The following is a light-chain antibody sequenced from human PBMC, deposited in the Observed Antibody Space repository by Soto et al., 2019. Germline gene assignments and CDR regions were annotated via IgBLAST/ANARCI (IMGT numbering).Light chain of an antibody. V-gene: IGKV3-15*01. CDR3: QQYNDWPQT. J-gene: IGKJ1*01. Sequence: EIVMTQSPATLSVSPGERATLSCRASQSVDNNLAWYQQQPGQAPRLLVYAASTRATGLPAKYSGSGSGTELTLTISSLQSEDFAVYYCQQYNDWPQTFGQGTKVEIK. CDR1: QSVDNN. CDR2: AAS.